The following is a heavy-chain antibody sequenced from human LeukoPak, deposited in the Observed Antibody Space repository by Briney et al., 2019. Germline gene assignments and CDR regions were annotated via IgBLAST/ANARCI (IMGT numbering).Heavy chain of an antibody. J-gene: IGHJ4*02. V-gene: IGHV1-18*01. CDR3: ARSGYCSGGSCYRFDY. CDR2: ISAYNGNT. CDR1: GYTFTSYG. D-gene: IGHD2-15*01. Sequence: ASVKVSCKASGYTFTSYGISWVRQAPGQGLEWVGWISAYNGNTNYAQKLQGRVTMTTDTSTSTAYMELRSLGSDDTAVYYCARSGYCSGGSCYRFDYWGQGTLVTVSS.